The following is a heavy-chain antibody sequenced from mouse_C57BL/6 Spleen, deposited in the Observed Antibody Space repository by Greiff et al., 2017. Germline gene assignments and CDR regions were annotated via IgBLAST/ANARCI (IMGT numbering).Heavy chain of an antibody. D-gene: IGHD1-1*01. CDR3: ARGTVVENYYAMDY. V-gene: IGHV1-64*01. J-gene: IGHJ4*01. CDR2: IHPNSGST. Sequence: QVQLQQPGAELVKPGASVKLSCKASGYTFTSYWMHWVKQRPGQGLEWIGMIHPNSGSTNYNEKFKSKATLTVDKSSSTAYMQLSSLTSEDSAVYYCARGTVVENYYAMDYWGQGTSVTVSS. CDR1: GYTFTSYW.